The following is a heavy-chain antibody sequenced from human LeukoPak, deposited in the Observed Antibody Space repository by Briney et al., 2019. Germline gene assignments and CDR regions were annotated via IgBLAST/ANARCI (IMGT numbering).Heavy chain of an antibody. CDR3: AREYSGIDY. CDR1: GFSFSSYN. V-gene: IGHV3-48*02. J-gene: IGHJ4*02. Sequence: GGSLRLSCAASGFSFSSYNMNWVRQAPGKGLEWVSYISGSSGATDYADSVKGRFTISRDNAKNSLYLQMDSLRDEDTAVYYCAREYSGIDYWGQGTLVTVSS. D-gene: IGHD2-21*01. CDR2: ISGSSGAT.